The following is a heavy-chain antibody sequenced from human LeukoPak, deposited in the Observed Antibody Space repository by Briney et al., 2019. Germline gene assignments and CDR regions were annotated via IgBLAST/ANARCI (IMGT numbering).Heavy chain of an antibody. CDR1: GFTFSAYV. CDR2: IRYDGSNK. CDR3: AKGESKRDWTLGY. D-gene: IGHD2-21*02. J-gene: IGHJ4*02. V-gene: IGHV3-30*02. Sequence: GGSLRLSCAASGFTFSAYVMEWVRQAPGKGLEWVAFIRYDGSNKFYADSVKGRFTISRDNSKNTLYLQMNSLRAEDTAIYFCAKGESKRDWTLGYWGQGTLVTVSS.